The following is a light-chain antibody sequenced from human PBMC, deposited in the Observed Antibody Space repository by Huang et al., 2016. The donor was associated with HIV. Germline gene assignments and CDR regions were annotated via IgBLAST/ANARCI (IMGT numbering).Light chain of an antibody. CDR1: RGISSG. Sequence: AIQLTQSPSSLSASVGDRVTITCRASRGISSGLAWYQQKPGKAPKLLIFDASSLDSGVPSRFSGSGSGTDFTLTISSLQPEDFATYYCQQFNNYLTFGQGTRLEIQ. V-gene: IGKV1D-13*01. CDR2: DAS. CDR3: QQFNNYLT. J-gene: IGKJ5*01.